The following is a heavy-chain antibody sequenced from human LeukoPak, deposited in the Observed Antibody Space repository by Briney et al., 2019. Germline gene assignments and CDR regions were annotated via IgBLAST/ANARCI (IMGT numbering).Heavy chain of an antibody. D-gene: IGHD1-26*01. CDR3: ARDDQWGWDK. CDR2: IRPDGNVA. J-gene: IGHJ4*02. V-gene: IGHV3-7*01. CDR1: GFSFSENW. Sequence: PGGSLRLSCAASGFSFSENWMSWVRQAPGKGPEWVANIRPDGNVAFHVDFVKGRFSISRDNAKNTLYLQMNGLRVEDTALYYCARDDQWGWDKWGRGTLVTVSS.